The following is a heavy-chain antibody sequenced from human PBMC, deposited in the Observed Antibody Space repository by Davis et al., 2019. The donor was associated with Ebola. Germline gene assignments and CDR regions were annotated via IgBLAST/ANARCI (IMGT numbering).Heavy chain of an antibody. V-gene: IGHV1-8*01. Sequence: AASVKVSCKASGYTFISYGISWVRQATGQGLEWMGWMNPNSGNTGYAQKLQGRVTMTRNTSISTAYMELSSLRSEDTAVYYCARSGSGSFGRSYNWFDPWGQGTLVTVSS. CDR2: MNPNSGNT. CDR1: GYTFISYG. D-gene: IGHD3-10*01. CDR3: ARSGSGSFGRSYNWFDP. J-gene: IGHJ5*02.